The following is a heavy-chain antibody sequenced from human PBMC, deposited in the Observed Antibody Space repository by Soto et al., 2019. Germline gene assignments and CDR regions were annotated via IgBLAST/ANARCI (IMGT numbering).Heavy chain of an antibody. CDR2: ISYDGSNK. J-gene: IGHJ4*02. V-gene: IGHV3-30*03. Sequence: GGSLRLSCAASGFTFSSYGMHWVRQAPGKGLEWVAVISYDGSNKYYADSVKGRFTISRDNSKNTLYLQMNSLRAEDTAVYYCAILAYCGGDCSRFDYWGQGTLVTVSS. CDR1: GFTFSSYG. D-gene: IGHD2-21*01. CDR3: AILAYCGGDCSRFDY.